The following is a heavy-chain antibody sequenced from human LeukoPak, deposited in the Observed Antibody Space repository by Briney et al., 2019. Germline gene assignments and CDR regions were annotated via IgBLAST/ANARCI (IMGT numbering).Heavy chain of an antibody. V-gene: IGHV1-46*01. CDR1: GYTFTSYY. CDR3: ARPSRDPSYYYYMDV. J-gene: IGHJ6*03. CDR2: INPSGGST. Sequence: ASVKVPFKASGYTFTSYYMHWVRQAPGQGLEWMGIINPSGGSTSYAQKFQGRVTMTRDTSTSTVYMELSSLRSEDTAVYYCARPSRDPSYYYYMDVWGKGTTVTVSS.